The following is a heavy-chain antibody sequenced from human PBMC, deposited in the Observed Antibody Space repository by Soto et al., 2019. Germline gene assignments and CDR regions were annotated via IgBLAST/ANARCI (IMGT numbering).Heavy chain of an antibody. CDR3: ANPKLG. V-gene: IGHV3-23*01. J-gene: IGHJ4*02. D-gene: IGHD7-27*01. CDR2: SGSGGST. CDR1: GFTFSSYA. Sequence: EVQLLESGGGLVQPGGSLRLSCAASGFTFSSYAMSWVRQAPGKGLEWVSASGSGGSTYYADSVKGRFTISRDNSKNTVHLHMSSRRAEATAVYYCANPKLGGGQGTLVTVSS.